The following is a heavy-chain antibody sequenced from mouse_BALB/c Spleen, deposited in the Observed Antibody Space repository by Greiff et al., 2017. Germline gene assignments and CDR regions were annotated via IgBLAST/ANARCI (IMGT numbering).Heavy chain of an antibody. Sequence: EVQVVESGGGLVQPGGSLRLSCATSGFTFTDYYMSWVRQPPGKALEWLGFIRNKANGYTTEYSASVKGRFTISRDNSQSILYLQMNTLRAEDSATYYCARDYYGSSYGYWGQGTTLTVSS. D-gene: IGHD1-1*01. V-gene: IGHV7-3*02. J-gene: IGHJ2*01. CDR1: GFTFTDYY. CDR2: IRNKANGYTT. CDR3: ARDYYGSSYGY.